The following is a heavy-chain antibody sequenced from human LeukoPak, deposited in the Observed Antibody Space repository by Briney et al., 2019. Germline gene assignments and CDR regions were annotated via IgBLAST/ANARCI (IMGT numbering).Heavy chain of an antibody. J-gene: IGHJ5*02. CDR3: ARLDYGDYGNPATWFDP. Sequence: GASVKVSCKASGYTFNKYSISWVRQAPGQGLEWMGWINTDTGNPTYAQGFTGRFVFSLDTSVSTAYLQISSLKAEDTAVYYCARLDYGDYGNPATWFDPWGQGTLVTVSS. D-gene: IGHD4-17*01. CDR2: INTDTGNP. CDR1: GYTFNKYS. V-gene: IGHV7-4-1*02.